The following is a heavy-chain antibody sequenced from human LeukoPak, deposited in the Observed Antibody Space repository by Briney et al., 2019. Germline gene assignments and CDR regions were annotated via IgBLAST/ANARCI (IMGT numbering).Heavy chain of an antibody. CDR2: VHPADSDT. CDR1: GYRFTRYW. Sequence: GESLKISCQGSGYRFTRYWIGWVRQMPGKGLEWMGIVHPADSDTRYSTSLEGQVTISVDKSINTTYLQWSSLEASDTAMSYCARLQCSGGSCYIDYWGQGTLVTVSS. CDR3: ARLQCSGGSCYIDY. D-gene: IGHD2-8*02. V-gene: IGHV5-51*01. J-gene: IGHJ4*02.